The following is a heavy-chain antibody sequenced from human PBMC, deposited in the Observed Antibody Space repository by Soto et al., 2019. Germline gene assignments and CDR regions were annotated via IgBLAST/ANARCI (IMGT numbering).Heavy chain of an antibody. CDR2: ISGSGDST. D-gene: IGHD2-2*02. CDR1: GFTFSTYA. J-gene: IGHJ4*02. CDR3: AKGSVPTAIRRDYFDY. V-gene: IGHV3-23*01. Sequence: PGGSLRLSCAASGFTFSTYAMSWVRQAPGKGLEWVSAISGSGDSTYYADSVKGRFTISRDNSKNTLYLQMNSLRAEDTAVDYCAKGSVPTAIRRDYFDYWGQGTLVTVSS.